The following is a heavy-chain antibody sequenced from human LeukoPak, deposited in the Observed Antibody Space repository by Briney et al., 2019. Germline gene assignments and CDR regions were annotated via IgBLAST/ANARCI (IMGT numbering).Heavy chain of an antibody. V-gene: IGHV1-2*02. CDR1: GYTFTGYY. J-gene: IGHJ4*02. Sequence: ASVKVSCKASGYTFTGYYMHWVRQAPGQGLEWMGWINPNSGGTNYAQKFQGRVTMIRDTSISTAYMELSRLRSDDTAVYYCARGPYDILTGCTSDYWGQGTLVTVSS. CDR2: INPNSGGT. D-gene: IGHD3-9*01. CDR3: ARGPYDILTGCTSDY.